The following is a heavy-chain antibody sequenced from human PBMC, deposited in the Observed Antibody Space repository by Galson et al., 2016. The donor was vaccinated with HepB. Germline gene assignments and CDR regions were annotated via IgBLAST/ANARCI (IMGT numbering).Heavy chain of an antibody. CDR3: VREPGGADWGFDY. CDR2: IWPDGSEQ. D-gene: IGHD3-9*01. J-gene: IGHJ4*01. Sequence: SLRLSCAASGFTFSNYAMHWVRQAPGKGLEWVAVIWPDGSEQYYADSVKGRFTISRDNSDNTVSLQMDSLRAEDTSVDYCVREPGGADWGFDYWGQGTQVTVSS. V-gene: IGHV3-33*01. CDR1: GFTFSNYA.